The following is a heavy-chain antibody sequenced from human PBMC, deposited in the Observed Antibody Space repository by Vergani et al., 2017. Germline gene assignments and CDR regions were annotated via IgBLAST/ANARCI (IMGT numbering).Heavy chain of an antibody. Sequence: QLQLQESGPGLVKPSETLSLTCTVSGGSITYGAFYWGWIRQSPGKGLEWIGSIYYSVNKFYNPSRESRVTLSIDTTKNQFSLKLKSVTAADTAVYYCARCFRDEWMIYGGTGENWFDPWGQGTLVTVSS. V-gene: IGHV4-39*01. CDR3: ARCFRDEWMIYGGTGENWFDP. CDR1: GGSITYGAFY. D-gene: IGHD3-22*01. CDR2: IYYSVNK. J-gene: IGHJ5*02.